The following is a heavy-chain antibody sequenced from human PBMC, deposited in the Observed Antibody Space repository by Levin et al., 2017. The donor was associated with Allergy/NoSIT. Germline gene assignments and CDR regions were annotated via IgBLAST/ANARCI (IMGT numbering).Heavy chain of an antibody. V-gene: IGHV3-23*01. D-gene: IGHD3-22*01. CDR1: GFTFSSYA. CDR3: AKDGVDYYDSSGYEY. Sequence: ETLSLTCAASGFTFSSYAMSWVRQAPGKGLEWVSAISGSGGSTYYADSVKGRFTISRDNSKNTLYLQMNSLRAEDTAVYYCAKDGVDYYDSSGYEYWGQGTLVTVSS. CDR2: ISGSGGST. J-gene: IGHJ4*02.